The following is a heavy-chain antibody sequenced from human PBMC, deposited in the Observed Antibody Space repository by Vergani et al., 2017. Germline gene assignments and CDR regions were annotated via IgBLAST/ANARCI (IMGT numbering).Heavy chain of an antibody. CDR3: VRARCSGPCFMSNWFDS. V-gene: IGHV3-74*01. CDR2: IKSDGRIT. D-gene: IGHD5-12*01. CDR1: GFSFSGYW. J-gene: IGHJ5*01. Sequence: EVQLVESGGGLIHPGGSLRLSCEGSGFSFSGYWMHWVRQSPEKGLVWVSRIKSDGRITNYADSVKGRFTISRENAKNTLYLEMNSMRGDDTAIYYCVRARCSGPCFMSNWFDSWGQGTLVTVSS.